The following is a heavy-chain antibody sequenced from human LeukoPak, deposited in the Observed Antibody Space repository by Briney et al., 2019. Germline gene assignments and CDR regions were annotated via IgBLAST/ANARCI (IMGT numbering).Heavy chain of an antibody. V-gene: IGHV4-59*01. D-gene: IGHD2-15*01. CDR1: GGSISSYY. CDR3: ARLLRDWYLDL. Sequence: SETLSLTCTVSGGSISSYYWSWIRQPPGKGLEWIGYIYYSGSTNYNPSLKSRVTISVDTSKNQFSLKLSSVTATDTAVYYCARLLRDWYLDLWGRGTLVTVSS. J-gene: IGHJ2*01. CDR2: IYYSGST.